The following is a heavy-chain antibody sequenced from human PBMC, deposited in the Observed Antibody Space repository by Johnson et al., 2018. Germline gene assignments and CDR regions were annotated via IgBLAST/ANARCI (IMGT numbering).Heavy chain of an antibody. V-gene: IGHV3-20*04. CDR2: INWNGGST. D-gene: IGHD2-2*02. CDR1: GFTFDDYG. J-gene: IGHJ6*02. CDR3: ARDIGMVVVPAAIPDYYYYGMDV. Sequence: VQLVESGGGVVRPGGSLRLSCAASGFTFDDYGMSWVRQAPGKGLEWVSGINWNGGSTGYADSVKGRFTISRDNAKNSLYLQMNSLRAEDTAVYYCARDIGMVVVPAAIPDYYYYGMDVWGQGTTVTVSS.